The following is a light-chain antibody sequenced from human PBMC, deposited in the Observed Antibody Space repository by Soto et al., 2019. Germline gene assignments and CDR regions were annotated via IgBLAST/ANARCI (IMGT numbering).Light chain of an antibody. J-gene: IGKJ4*01. CDR3: QQRSSWPLT. Sequence: LLTQSPAPLYLSSGERATLSCRASQSVYSYLAWYQQQPGQAPRLLIYDASNRATGIPARFSGSGSGTDFTLTIGSLEPEDSAVYYCQQRSSWPLTFGGGTKVDIK. CDR1: QSVYSY. CDR2: DAS. V-gene: IGKV3-11*01.